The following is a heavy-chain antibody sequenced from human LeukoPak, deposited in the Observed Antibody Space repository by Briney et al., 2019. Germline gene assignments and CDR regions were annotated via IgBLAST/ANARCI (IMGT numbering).Heavy chain of an antibody. V-gene: IGHV4-39*01. Sequence: PSETLSLTCTVSGGSISSSSYYWGWIRRPPGKVLGWVGSNYYSSSTYYNPSLQSRVTIYVNTSKNQLHLRQSAVPDDCTALYYCARRNEAAAGTSVSEYLGQGTLVTVSS. D-gene: IGHD6-13*01. CDR1: GGSISSSSYY. CDR3: ARRNEAAAGTSVSEY. CDR2: NYYSSST. J-gene: IGHJ4*02.